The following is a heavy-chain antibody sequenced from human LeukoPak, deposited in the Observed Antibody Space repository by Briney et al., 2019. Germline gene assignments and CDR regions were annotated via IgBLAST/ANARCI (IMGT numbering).Heavy chain of an antibody. Sequence: SDTLSLTCIISDDSISSSTYYWGWIRQPPGKGLEWIGTLYYSGKTYYNPSLNSRVTISVDTSKNQFSLKLTSVTAADTAVYYCARQLSAAGTDYWYFDLWGRGTLVTVSS. CDR2: LYYSGKT. CDR1: DDSISSSTYY. D-gene: IGHD6-13*01. CDR3: ARQLSAAGTDYWYFDL. V-gene: IGHV4-39*01. J-gene: IGHJ2*01.